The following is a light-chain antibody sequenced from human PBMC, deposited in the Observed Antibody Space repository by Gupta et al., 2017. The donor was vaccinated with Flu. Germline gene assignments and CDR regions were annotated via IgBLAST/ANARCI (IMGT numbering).Light chain of an antibody. CDR1: QSIRNT. Sequence: EIVMTQSPATLSASPGERATLSCRAPQSIRNTLAWYQQKPGQAPRLLIYAASTRATGIPARFSGSGSGTEFTLTISSLQSEDFAVYYCQQYYDWPGTFGQGTKLEI. CDR3: QQYYDWPGT. V-gene: IGKV3D-15*01. CDR2: AAS. J-gene: IGKJ2*01.